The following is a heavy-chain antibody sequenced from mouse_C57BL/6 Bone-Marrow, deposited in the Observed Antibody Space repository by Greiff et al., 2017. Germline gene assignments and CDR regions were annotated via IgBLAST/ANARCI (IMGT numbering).Heavy chain of an antibody. J-gene: IGHJ3*01. V-gene: IGHV10-1*01. Sequence: EVQLVESGGGLVQPKGSLKLSCAASGFSFNTYAMNWVRQAPGKGLEWVARIRSKSNNYATYYADSVKDRFTISRDDSESMLYLQMNNLKTEDTAMYYCVTPSNYGSSYGAGFAYWGQGTLVTVSA. CDR2: IRSKSNNYAT. CDR3: VTPSNYGSSYGAGFAY. CDR1: GFSFNTYA. D-gene: IGHD1-1*01.